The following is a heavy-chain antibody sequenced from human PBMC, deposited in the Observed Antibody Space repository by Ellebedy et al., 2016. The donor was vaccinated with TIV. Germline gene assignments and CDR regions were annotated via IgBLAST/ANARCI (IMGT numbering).Heavy chain of an antibody. D-gene: IGHD6-13*01. J-gene: IGHJ4*02. CDR1: GFSISGYY. CDR2: ISYSGDVK. Sequence: GESLMISCAASGFSISGYYMSWLRQAAGKGPEWVSYISYSGDVKYYADYVKGRFTTSRDNAENSLYLQMNSLRAEDTAVYYCATLGVIAAAGASDYWGQGTLVIVSS. V-gene: IGHV3-11*01. CDR3: ATLGVIAAAGASDY.